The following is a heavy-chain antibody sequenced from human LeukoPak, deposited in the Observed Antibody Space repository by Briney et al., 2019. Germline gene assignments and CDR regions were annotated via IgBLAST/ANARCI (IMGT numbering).Heavy chain of an antibody. D-gene: IGHD5-18*01. CDR2: ISASGAST. CDR1: GFTFNSYA. V-gene: IGHV3-23*01. J-gene: IGHJ4*02. CDR3: AKTYRDYFDS. Sequence: GRSLRLSCVGSGFTFNSYAMNWVRQAPGKGLQWVSTISASGASTFYADSVKGRFTISRYNSKNTVSLQVNSLRVEDTAIYYCAKTYRDYFDSWGLGTLVTVSS.